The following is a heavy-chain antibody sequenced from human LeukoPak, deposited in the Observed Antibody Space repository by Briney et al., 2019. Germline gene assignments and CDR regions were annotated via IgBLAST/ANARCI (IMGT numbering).Heavy chain of an antibody. D-gene: IGHD3-22*01. V-gene: IGHV3-53*01. CDR1: GFTVRSSY. CDR3: ARDGADNSGYYFGSL. CDR2: IYSGGSP. J-gene: IGHJ3*01. Sequence: GGSLRLSCAASGFTVRSSYMSWVRQAPGKGLEWVSVIYSGGSPDYADSAKGRFTISTDNSKNTLYLQMNSLRVEDTAVYYCARDGADNSGYYFGSLWGQGTVVTVSS.